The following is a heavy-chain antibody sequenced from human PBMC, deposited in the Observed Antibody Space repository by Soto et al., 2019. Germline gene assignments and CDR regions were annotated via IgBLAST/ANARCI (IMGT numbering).Heavy chain of an antibody. CDR2: ISAGGGST. J-gene: IGHJ6*02. V-gene: IGHV3-23*01. Sequence: MRLSCAVSGFTFSSYAMSWVRQAPGKGLELVSAISAGGGSTYYADSVKGRFTISRDNSKNTMYLQLNSLRAEDTAVYYCAKDAIAAAGSGHYYGMEVGGQGTTVTVSS. CDR3: AKDAIAAAGSGHYYGMEV. CDR1: GFTFSSYA. D-gene: IGHD6-13*01.